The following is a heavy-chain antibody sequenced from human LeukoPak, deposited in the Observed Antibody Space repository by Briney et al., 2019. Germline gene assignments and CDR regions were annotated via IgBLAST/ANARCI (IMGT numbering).Heavy chain of an antibody. Sequence: SETLSLTCTVSGGSISSYYWSWIRQPPGKGLEWIGYIYYSGSTNYNPSLKSRVTISVDTSKNQFSLKLSSVTAADTAVYYCARHGFGEFHFDYWGQGTLVTVSS. CDR3: ARHGFGEFHFDY. J-gene: IGHJ4*02. V-gene: IGHV4-59*08. D-gene: IGHD3-10*01. CDR1: GGSISSYY. CDR2: IYYSGST.